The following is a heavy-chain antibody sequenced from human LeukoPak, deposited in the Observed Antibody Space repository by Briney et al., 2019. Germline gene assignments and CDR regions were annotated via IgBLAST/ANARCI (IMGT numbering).Heavy chain of an antibody. D-gene: IGHD4-23*01. CDR1: GYTFTGYF. V-gene: IGHV1-2*02. CDR3: AISDYGGKSPPLDF. CDR2: INPNSGGT. Sequence: ASVKVSCKASGYTFTGYFIHWVRQAPGQGLEWMGWINPNSGGTNYAQKFQGRVTMTRDTSISTAYMELSRLRSDDTAVYYCAISDYGGKSPPLDFWGQGTLVTVSS. J-gene: IGHJ4*02.